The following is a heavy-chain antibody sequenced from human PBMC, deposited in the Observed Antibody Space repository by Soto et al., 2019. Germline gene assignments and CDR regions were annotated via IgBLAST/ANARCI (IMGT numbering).Heavy chain of an antibody. CDR1: GYTFTSYA. CDR2: INAGNGNT. Sequence: QVQLVQSGAEVKKPGASVKVSCKASGYTFTSYAMHWVRQAPGQRLEWMGWINAGNGNTKYSQKFQGRVTITRDTSASTAYMELSSLRSEDTAVYYCARKTVLTMVRGVLHRPFDYWGQGTLVTVSS. CDR3: ARKTVLTMVRGVLHRPFDY. J-gene: IGHJ4*02. V-gene: IGHV1-3*01. D-gene: IGHD3-10*01.